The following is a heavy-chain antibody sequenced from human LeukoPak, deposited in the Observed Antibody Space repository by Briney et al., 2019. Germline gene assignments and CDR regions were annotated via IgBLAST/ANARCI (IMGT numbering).Heavy chain of an antibody. V-gene: IGHV3-23*01. CDR3: AKLAGIRGWFVYYFDY. CDR2: ISGSGGST. Sequence: GGSLRLSCAASGFTFSTYAMSWVRQAPGKGLEWVSAISGSGGSTYYADSVKGRFTISRDNSKNTLFLQMNSLRAEDTAVYYCAKLAGIRGWFVYYFDYWGQGTLVTVS. J-gene: IGHJ4*02. CDR1: GFTFSTYA. D-gene: IGHD6-19*01.